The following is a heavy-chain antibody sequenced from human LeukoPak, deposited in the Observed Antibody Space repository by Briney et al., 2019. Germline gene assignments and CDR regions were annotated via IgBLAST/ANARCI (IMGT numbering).Heavy chain of an antibody. CDR1: GGSFSGYY. J-gene: IGHJ4*02. CDR2: INHSGST. V-gene: IGHV4-34*01. CDR3: ARGNPYGSGSYPYRY. Sequence: SETLSLTCAVYGGSFSGYYWSWIRQPPGKGLEWIGEINHSGSTNYNPSLKSRVTISVDTSKNQFSLKLSSVTAADTAVYYCARGNPYGSGSYPYRYRGQGTLVTVSS. D-gene: IGHD3-10*01.